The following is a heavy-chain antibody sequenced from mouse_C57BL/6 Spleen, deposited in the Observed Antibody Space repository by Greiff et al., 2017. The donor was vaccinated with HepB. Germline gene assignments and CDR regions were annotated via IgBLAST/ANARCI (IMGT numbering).Heavy chain of an antibody. D-gene: IGHD1-1*01. CDR1: GYTFTSYT. J-gene: IGHJ4*01. V-gene: IGHV1-4*01. CDR3: ARSTVVPLMDY. CDR2: INPSSGYT. Sequence: QVQLQHSGAELARPGASVKMSCKASGYTFTSYTMHWVKQRPGQGLEWIGYINPSSGYTKYNQKFKDKATLTADKSSSTAYMQLSSLTSEDSAVYYCARSTVVPLMDYWGQGTSVTVSS.